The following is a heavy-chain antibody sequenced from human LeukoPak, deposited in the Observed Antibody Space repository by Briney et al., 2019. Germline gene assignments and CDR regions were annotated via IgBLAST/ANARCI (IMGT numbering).Heavy chain of an antibody. CDR3: AREVKKGIAAAGSRDY. CDR1: GFTVNSNY. Sequence: GGSLRLSCAASGFTVNSNYMSWVPQAPGKGLEWGSIIYSSGTTYYADSVKGRFTISRDNSKNTLYLQMNSLRAEDTAVCYCAREVKKGIAAAGSRDYWGQGTLVTVSS. D-gene: IGHD6-13*01. CDR2: IYSSGTT. V-gene: IGHV3-53*01. J-gene: IGHJ4*02.